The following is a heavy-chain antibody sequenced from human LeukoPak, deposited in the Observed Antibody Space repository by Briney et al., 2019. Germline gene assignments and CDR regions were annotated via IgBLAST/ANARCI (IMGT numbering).Heavy chain of an antibody. J-gene: IGHJ1*01. CDR2: INHSGST. Sequence: SETLSLTCAVYGGSFSGYYWSWIRQPPGKGLEWIGEINHSGSTNYNPSLKSRVTISVDTSKNQFSLKLSSVTAADTAVYYCARKGSSPYSSGWYRGSRAEYFQHWGQGTLVTVSA. D-gene: IGHD6-19*01. CDR3: ARKGSSPYSSGWYRGSRAEYFQH. V-gene: IGHV4-34*01. CDR1: GGSFSGYY.